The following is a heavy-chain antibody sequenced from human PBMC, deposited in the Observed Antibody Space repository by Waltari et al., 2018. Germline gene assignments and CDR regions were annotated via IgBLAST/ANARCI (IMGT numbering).Heavy chain of an antibody. D-gene: IGHD3-9*01. CDR1: GYTFTGYY. J-gene: IGHJ5*01. CDR3: ARGGAHVAGYSPYNWFDP. Sequence: QVQLVQSGAEVKKPGASVKVSCKASGYTFTGYYMNWVRQAPGQGLEWMGRINPNSGGTNDAQKFQGRVTMPRDTSISTAYMELSRLRSDDTAVYYCARGGAHVAGYSPYNWFDPWGQGTLVTVSS. V-gene: IGHV1-2*06. CDR2: INPNSGGT.